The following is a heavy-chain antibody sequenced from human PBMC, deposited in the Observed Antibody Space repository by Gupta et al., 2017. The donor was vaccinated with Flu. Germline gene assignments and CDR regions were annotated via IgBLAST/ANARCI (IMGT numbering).Heavy chain of an antibody. V-gene: IGHV3-23*01. CDR3: SGDRTRAVIEESDF. D-gene: IGHD4-4*01. Sequence: EVQLLESGGGLVERGGSLRLSCVVSGFTFRRFAMNWVRQSPGTGLVGVSSIKGGGYEIYLSYAGRGRFTIARANSNKNLYLQMKRLNVDATALYYWSGDRTRAVIEESDFWGQGTLGNVSS. J-gene: IGHJ4*02. CDR2: IKGGGYEI. CDR1: GFTFRRFA.